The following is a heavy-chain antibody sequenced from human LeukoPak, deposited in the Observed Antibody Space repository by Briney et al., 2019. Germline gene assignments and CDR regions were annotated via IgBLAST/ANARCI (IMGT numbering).Heavy chain of an antibody. J-gene: IGHJ4*02. D-gene: IGHD4-17*01. V-gene: IGHV4-4*09. CDR1: GGSISNYY. Sequence: SETLSLTCTVSGGSISNYYLSWIRQPPGKGLEWIGYIYTSGSTNYNPSLKSRVTISVDTSKNQFSLKLSSVTAADTAVYYCARLVHGDFDYWGQGTLVTVSS. CDR3: ARLVHGDFDY. CDR2: IYTSGST.